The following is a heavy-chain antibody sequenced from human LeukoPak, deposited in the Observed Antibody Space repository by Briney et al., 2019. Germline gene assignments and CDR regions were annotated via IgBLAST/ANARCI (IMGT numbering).Heavy chain of an antibody. J-gene: IGHJ4*02. CDR1: GGSISSYY. Sequence: SETLSLTCTVSGGSISSYYWSWIRQPPGKGLEWIGYIYYSGTTNYNPSLKSRVTISVDTSKNQFSLKLSSVTAADTAVYYCAKHGHGGTLWYGSGSYHNAWIDYWGQGTLVTVSS. CDR2: IYYSGTT. CDR3: AKHGHGGTLWYGSGSYHNAWIDY. V-gene: IGHV4-59*01. D-gene: IGHD3-10*01.